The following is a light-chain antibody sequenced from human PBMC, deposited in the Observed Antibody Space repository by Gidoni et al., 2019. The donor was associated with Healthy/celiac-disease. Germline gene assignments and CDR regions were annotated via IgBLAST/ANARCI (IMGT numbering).Light chain of an antibody. J-gene: IGKJ4*01. CDR3: QQRSNWPPLT. CDR2: DAS. CDR1: PSVSSY. V-gene: IGKV3-11*01. Sequence: EIVLTQSPATLSLSPGEIATLSCSASPSVSSYLAWYQQKPGQAPRLLIYDASSRATGIPARFSGSGSGTDFTLTISSLEPEDFAVYYCQQRSNWPPLTFGGGTKVEIK.